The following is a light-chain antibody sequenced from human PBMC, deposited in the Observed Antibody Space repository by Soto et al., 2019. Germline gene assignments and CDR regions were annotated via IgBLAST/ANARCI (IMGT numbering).Light chain of an antibody. Sequence: VVLTQSPATLSLSPGERATLSCRTSLSVSVYLDWYQQKPGQAPRLLIYGASSRAPGIPARFSGSGSGTDFSLTISRLEPEDFAVYYCHQYGSSPTTLGQGTKVDIK. CDR1: LSVSVY. J-gene: IGKJ1*01. V-gene: IGKV3-20*01. CDR3: HQYGSSPTT. CDR2: GAS.